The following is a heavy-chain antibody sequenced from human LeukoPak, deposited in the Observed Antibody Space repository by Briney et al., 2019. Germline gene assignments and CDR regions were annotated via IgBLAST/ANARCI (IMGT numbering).Heavy chain of an antibody. CDR1: GGSISSSSYY. CDR3: ARDFSMVLEATPFGF. CDR2: IYYSGST. D-gene: IGHD3-10*01. V-gene: IGHV4-39*07. J-gene: IGHJ4*02. Sequence: PSETLSLTCTVSGGSISSSSYYWGWIRQPPGKGLEWIGSIYYSGSTYYNPSLKSRVTISVDTSKNQFSLKLSSVTAADTAVYYCARDFSMVLEATPFGFWGQGALVTVSS.